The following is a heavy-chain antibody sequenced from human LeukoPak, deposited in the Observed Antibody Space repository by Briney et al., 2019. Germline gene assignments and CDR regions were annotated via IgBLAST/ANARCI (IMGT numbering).Heavy chain of an antibody. D-gene: IGHD6-6*01. CDR3: ARDRRVGIAARPHYYCYMDV. CDR2: IIPIFGTA. CDR1: GGTFSSYA. J-gene: IGHJ6*03. Sequence: GASVKVSCKASGGTFSSYAISWVRQAPGQGLEWMGRIIPIFGTANYAQKFQGRVTITTDESTSTAYMELSSLRSEDTAVYYRARDRRVGIAARPHYYCYMDVWGKGTTVTVSS. V-gene: IGHV1-69*05.